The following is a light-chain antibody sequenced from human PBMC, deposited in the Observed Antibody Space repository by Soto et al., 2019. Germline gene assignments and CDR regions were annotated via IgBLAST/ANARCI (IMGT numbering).Light chain of an antibody. CDR2: DAS. J-gene: IGKJ1*01. V-gene: IGKV3-11*01. CDR3: QQRSNWPG. CDR1: QSVSSY. Sequence: IVLTQAPATLSLSPGERATLSCRASQSVSSYLAWYQQKPGQAPRLLIYDASNRATGIPARFSGSGSGTDFTLTISSLEPEDFAVYYCQQRSNWPGFGQGTKVDIK.